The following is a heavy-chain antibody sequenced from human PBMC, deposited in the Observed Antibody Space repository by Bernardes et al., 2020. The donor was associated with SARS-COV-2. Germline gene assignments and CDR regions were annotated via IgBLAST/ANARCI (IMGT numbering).Heavy chain of an antibody. CDR2: INPSGGST. V-gene: IGHV1-46*01. D-gene: IGHD3-3*01. CDR3: ARDTYYDFWSNYYYGMDV. CDR1: GYTFTSYY. J-gene: IGHJ6*02. Sequence: ASVKVSCKASGYTFTSYYMHWVRQAPGQGLEWMGIINPSGGSTSYAQKFQGRVTMTRDTSTSTVYMELSSLRSEDTAVYYCARDTYYDFWSNYYYGMDVWGQGTTVTVSS.